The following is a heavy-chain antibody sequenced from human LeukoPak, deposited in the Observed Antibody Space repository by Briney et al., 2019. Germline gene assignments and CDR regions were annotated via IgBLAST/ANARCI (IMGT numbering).Heavy chain of an antibody. CDR1: GGSISSYY. Sequence: SETLSLTCTVSGGSISSYYWSWIRQPPGKGLEWIGYIYYSGSTNYNPSLKSRVTISVDTSRNQFSLKLSSVTAADTAVYYCAREGPTSFSDYWGQGTLVTVSS. CDR2: IYYSGST. J-gene: IGHJ4*02. D-gene: IGHD1-1*01. V-gene: IGHV4-59*12. CDR3: AREGPTSFSDY.